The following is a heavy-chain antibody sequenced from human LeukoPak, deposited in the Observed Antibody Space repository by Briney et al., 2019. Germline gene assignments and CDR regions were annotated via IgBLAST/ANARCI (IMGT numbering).Heavy chain of an antibody. V-gene: IGHV4-39*07. Sequence: SETLSLTCTVSGGSMTNYYWAWVRQPPGKGLEWIGTVFYNGATQYSPSLRSRVTISIDTSTNQFSLKLSSVTAADTAVYYCARGPDYGDYFDYWGQGTLVTVSS. CDR1: GGSMTNYY. CDR3: ARGPDYGDYFDY. CDR2: VFYNGAT. J-gene: IGHJ4*02. D-gene: IGHD4-17*01.